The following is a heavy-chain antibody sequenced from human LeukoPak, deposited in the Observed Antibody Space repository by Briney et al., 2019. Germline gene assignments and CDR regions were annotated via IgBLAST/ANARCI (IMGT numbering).Heavy chain of an antibody. V-gene: IGHV4-34*01. J-gene: IGHJ5*02. Sequence: SETLSLTCAVYGGSFSGYYWSWIRQPPGKGLEWIGEINHSGSTNYNPSLKSRVTISVDTSKNQFSLKLSSVTAADTAVYYCASMNRRYCSGGSCFWFDPWGQGTLVTVSS. CDR2: INHSGST. D-gene: IGHD2-15*01. CDR3: ASMNRRYCSGGSCFWFDP. CDR1: GGSFSGYY.